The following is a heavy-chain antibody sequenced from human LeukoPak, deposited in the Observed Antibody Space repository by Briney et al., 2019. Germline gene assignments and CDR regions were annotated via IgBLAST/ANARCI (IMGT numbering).Heavy chain of an antibody. CDR3: IGITKRKPVAARDY. V-gene: IGHV3-23*01. D-gene: IGHD6-19*01. J-gene: IGHJ4*02. Sequence: GGSLRLSCAASGLTFSNYVMSWVRQAPGKGLEWVSGISGSGDNTYYADSVKGRFIISRDNSKNTLYLQMNSLKTEDTAVYYCIGITKRKPVAARDYWGQGTLVTVSS. CDR2: ISGSGDNT. CDR1: GLTFSNYV.